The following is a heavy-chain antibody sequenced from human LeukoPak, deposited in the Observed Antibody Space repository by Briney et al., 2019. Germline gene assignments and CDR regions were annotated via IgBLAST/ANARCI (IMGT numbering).Heavy chain of an antibody. V-gene: IGHV3-30*18. CDR1: GFTFSSYC. CDR2: ISYDGSNK. D-gene: IGHD1-1*01. Sequence: GRSLRLSCAASGFTFSSYCMHWVRQAPGKGLEWVAVISYDGSNKFYADSVKGRFTLSRDNSKNTLYLQMNSLRAEDTAVYYCAKAPGTTGTTYFDYWGQGTLVTVSS. CDR3: AKAPGTTGTTYFDY. J-gene: IGHJ4*02.